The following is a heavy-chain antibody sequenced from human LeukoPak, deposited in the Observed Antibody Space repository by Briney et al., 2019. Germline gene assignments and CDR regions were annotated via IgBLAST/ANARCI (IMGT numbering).Heavy chain of an antibody. CDR2: ISGSGGRT. CDR3: AKGPPIPSKRIAVAGTEYKQYWFDP. CDR1: GFTFSSYA. J-gene: IGHJ5*02. Sequence: GGSLRLSCAASGFTFSSYAMSWVRQAPGKGLGWGSAISGSGGRTYYADTVNGRFTTSRDNSKTTLYLQMKSLRAEDTAVYYCAKGPPIPSKRIAVAGTEYKQYWFDPWGQATLVSVSS. V-gene: IGHV3-23*01. D-gene: IGHD6-19*01.